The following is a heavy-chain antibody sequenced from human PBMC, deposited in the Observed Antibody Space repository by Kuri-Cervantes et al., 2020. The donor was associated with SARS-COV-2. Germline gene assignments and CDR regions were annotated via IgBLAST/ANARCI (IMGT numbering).Heavy chain of an antibody. V-gene: IGHV3-30*02. CDR1: GFTFSSYA. CDR2: IRYDGSNK. D-gene: IGHD3-3*01. Sequence: GESLKISCAASGFTFSSYAMHWVRQAPGKGLEWVAFIRYDGSNKDYGDSVKGRFTISRDNSKNTLCLQMNSLRAEDTAVYYCAKDSSYYDFWSGYNHDAFDIWGQGTLVTVSS. J-gene: IGHJ3*02. CDR3: AKDSSYYDFWSGYNHDAFDI.